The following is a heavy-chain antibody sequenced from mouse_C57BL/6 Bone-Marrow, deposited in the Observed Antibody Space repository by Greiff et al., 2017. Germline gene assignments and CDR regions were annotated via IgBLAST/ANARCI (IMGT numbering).Heavy chain of an antibody. D-gene: IGHD2-3*01. CDR2: INPGSGGT. CDR1: GYAFTNYL. Sequence: VKLQQSGAELVRPGTSVKVSCKASGYAFTNYLIEWVKQRPGQGLEWIGVINPGSGGTNYNEKFKGKATLTADKSSSTAYMQLSSLTSEDSAVYFCARGGWFPDYWGQGTTLTVSS. V-gene: IGHV1-54*01. J-gene: IGHJ2*01. CDR3: ARGGWFPDY.